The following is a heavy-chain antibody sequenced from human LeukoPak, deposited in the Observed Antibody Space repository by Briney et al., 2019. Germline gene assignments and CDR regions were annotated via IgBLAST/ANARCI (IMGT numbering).Heavy chain of an antibody. CDR1: GYTFTGYY. V-gene: IGHV1-8*02. CDR3: ARGDPIAVADLYDY. Sequence: ASVKVSCKASGYTFTGYYMHWVRQATGQGLEWMGWMNPNSGNTGYAQKFQGRVTMTRNTSISTAYMELSSLRSEDTAVYYCARGDPIAVADLYDYWGQGTPVTVSS. CDR2: MNPNSGNT. J-gene: IGHJ4*02. D-gene: IGHD6-19*01.